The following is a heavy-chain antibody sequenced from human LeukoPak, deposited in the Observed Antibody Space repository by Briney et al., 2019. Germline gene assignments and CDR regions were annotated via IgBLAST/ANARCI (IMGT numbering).Heavy chain of an antibody. D-gene: IGHD6-13*01. CDR1: GGSISSGSYY. CDR3: ATGYSSTWYYFDY. Sequence: SSETLSLTCTVSGGSISSGSYYWSWIRQPAGKGLEWIGRIYTSGSTNYNPSLKSRVTISVDTSKNQFSLKLSSVTAADTAVYYCATGYSSTWYYFDYWGQGTLVTVSS. CDR2: IYTSGST. J-gene: IGHJ4*02. V-gene: IGHV4-61*02.